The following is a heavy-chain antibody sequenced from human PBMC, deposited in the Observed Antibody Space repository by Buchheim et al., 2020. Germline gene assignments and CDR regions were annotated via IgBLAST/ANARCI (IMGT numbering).Heavy chain of an antibody. Sequence: QVQLQQWGAGLLKPSETLSLTCAVYGGSLSGYYWSWISQPPGKGLEWIGEINHSGGTNYNPSLKSRVAISVDTSKNQFSLELSSVTAADTAVYYCARGGYCGGGCFSGSNYMDVWDKGTT. CDR3: ARGGYCGGGCFSGSNYMDV. J-gene: IGHJ6*03. CDR1: GGSLSGYY. D-gene: IGHD2-15*01. V-gene: IGHV4-34*01. CDR2: INHSGGT.